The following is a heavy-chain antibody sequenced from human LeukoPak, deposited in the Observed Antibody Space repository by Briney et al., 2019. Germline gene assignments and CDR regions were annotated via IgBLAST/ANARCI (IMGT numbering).Heavy chain of an antibody. CDR1: GGSISSSSYY. CDR2: IYYSGST. J-gene: IGHJ6*03. D-gene: IGHD3-16*01. Sequence: SETLSLTCTVSGGSISSSSYYWGWIRQPPGKGLEWIGSIYYSGSTDYNPSLKSRVTISVDTSKNQFSLKLSSVTAADTAVYYCARETSQKGAHYMDVWGKGTTVTISS. CDR3: ARETSQKGAHYMDV. V-gene: IGHV4-39*07.